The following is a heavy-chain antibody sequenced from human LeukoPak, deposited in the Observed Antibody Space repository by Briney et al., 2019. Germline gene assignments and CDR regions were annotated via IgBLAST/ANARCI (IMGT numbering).Heavy chain of an antibody. CDR3: ARGKGYRNGWSNAGYYYYMDV. Sequence: SETLSLTCTVSGGSISSYYWGWIRQPPGKGLEWIGYIYHSETSNSNPSLKSRVTISVDTSKNQFSLKLSSVTAADTAVYYCARGKGYRNGWSNAGYYYYMDVWGKGTTVTVSS. D-gene: IGHD5-18*01. J-gene: IGHJ6*03. CDR1: GGSISSYY. V-gene: IGHV4-59*01. CDR2: IYHSETS.